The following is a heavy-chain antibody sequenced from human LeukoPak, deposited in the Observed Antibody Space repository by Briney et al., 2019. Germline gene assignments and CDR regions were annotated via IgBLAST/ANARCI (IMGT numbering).Heavy chain of an antibody. J-gene: IGHJ4*02. Sequence: GASVKVSCKASGDTFSNYAISWVRQAPGQGLEWMGGIIPIFGTANYAQNFQGRVTITADKSTSTAYMELSSLRSEDTALYYCAASIYCSGGSCPEYLGLYYFDYWGQGTLVTVSS. D-gene: IGHD2-15*01. CDR1: GDTFSNYA. V-gene: IGHV1-69*06. CDR3: AASIYCSGGSCPEYLGLYYFDY. CDR2: IIPIFGTA.